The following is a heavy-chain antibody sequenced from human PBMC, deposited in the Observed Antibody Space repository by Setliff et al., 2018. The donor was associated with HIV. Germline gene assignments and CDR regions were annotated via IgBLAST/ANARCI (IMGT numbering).Heavy chain of an antibody. Sequence: PSETLSLTCTVSGGSISSGGYYWSWIRQHPGKGLEWIGYIHYSGSTYFNPSLKSRVTISLDTSKNQFSLEVSSMTAADTAVYYCARNSKNWNYPVEYYDYYMDVWGTGTTVTVSS. D-gene: IGHD1-7*01. J-gene: IGHJ6*03. CDR1: GGSISSGGYY. CDR2: IHYSGST. V-gene: IGHV4-31*03. CDR3: ARNSKNWNYPVEYYDYYMDV.